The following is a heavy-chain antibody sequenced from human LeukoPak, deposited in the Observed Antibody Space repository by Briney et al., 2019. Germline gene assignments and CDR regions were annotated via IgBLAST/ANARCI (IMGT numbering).Heavy chain of an antibody. CDR3: ARRAGGLARNNWLDP. Sequence: GGSLRLSCAASGFTFSIYGMHWVRQAPGKGLEWVTFIRSDGSKTHYADSVKGRFTISRDNSKNTLYLQMNSLRDVDTAVYYCARRAGGLARNNWLDPWGQGTLVTVSS. V-gene: IGHV3-30*02. CDR2: IRSDGSKT. J-gene: IGHJ5*02. D-gene: IGHD3-16*01. CDR1: GFTFSIYG.